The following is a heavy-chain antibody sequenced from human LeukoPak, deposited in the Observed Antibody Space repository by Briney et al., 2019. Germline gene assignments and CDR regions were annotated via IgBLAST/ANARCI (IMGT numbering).Heavy chain of an antibody. Sequence: PSETLSLTCTVSGGSISSYYWSWIRQPPGKGLGFLGYIYYSGNTNYNPSRKSRVTISVDTSKNQFSLKLSSVTAADTAVYYCARHLGDWNHAFHYWGQGTLVTVSS. CDR3: ARHLGDWNHAFHY. J-gene: IGHJ4*02. V-gene: IGHV4-59*08. CDR1: GGSISSYY. D-gene: IGHD1-1*01. CDR2: IYYSGNT.